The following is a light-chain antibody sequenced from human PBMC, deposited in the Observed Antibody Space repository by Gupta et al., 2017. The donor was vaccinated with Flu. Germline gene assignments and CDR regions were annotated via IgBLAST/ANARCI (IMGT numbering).Light chain of an antibody. CDR2: GAS. CDR3: QKYDTWPLT. CDR1: QSILSS. V-gene: IGKV3D-15*01. Sequence: EIVMTQSPATLSVSPGERVTLSCRASQSILSSLAWYQQKPGQAPRLLMYGASIRMPGIPARFSGSGSGTDFTLTINSLQSEDFAIYYCQKYDTWPLTFGGGTKVEIK. J-gene: IGKJ4*01.